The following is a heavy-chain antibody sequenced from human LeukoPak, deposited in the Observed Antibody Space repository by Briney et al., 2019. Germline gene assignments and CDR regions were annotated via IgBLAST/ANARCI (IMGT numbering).Heavy chain of an antibody. V-gene: IGHV3-7*01. D-gene: IGHD5-18*01. J-gene: IGHJ4*02. Sequence: ETLSLTCPVSGGSISSYYWSWIRQPPGKGLEWVANIKQDGSEKYYVDSVKGRFTISRDNAKNSLYLQMNSLRAEDTAVYYCARAPYSYGSLYFDYWGQGTLVTVSS. CDR2: IKQDGSEK. CDR1: GGSISSYY. CDR3: ARAPYSYGSLYFDY.